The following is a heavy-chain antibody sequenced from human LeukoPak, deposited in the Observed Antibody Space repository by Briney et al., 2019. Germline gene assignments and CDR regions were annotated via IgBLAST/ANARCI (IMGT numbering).Heavy chain of an antibody. J-gene: IGHJ2*01. D-gene: IGHD2-15*01. CDR2: INHSGST. Sequence: KPSETLSLTCAVYGGSFSGYYWSWIGQPPGKGLEWIGEINHSGSTNYNPSLKSRATISVDTSKNQFSLKLSSVTAADTAVYYCARSGAIRYFDLWGRGTLVTVSS. CDR3: ARSGAIRYFDL. CDR1: GGSFSGYY. V-gene: IGHV4-34*01.